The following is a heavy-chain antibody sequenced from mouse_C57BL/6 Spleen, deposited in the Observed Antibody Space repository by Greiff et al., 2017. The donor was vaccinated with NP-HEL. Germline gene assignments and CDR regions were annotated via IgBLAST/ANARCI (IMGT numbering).Heavy chain of an antibody. Sequence: VQLKESGPGLVKPSQSLSLTCSVTGYSITSGYYWNWIRQFPGNKLEWMGYISYDGSNNYNPSLKNRISITRDTSKNQFFLKLNSVTTEDTATYYCARERMGNYDVWGTGTTVTVSS. V-gene: IGHV3-6*01. D-gene: IGHD2-3*01. J-gene: IGHJ1*03. CDR3: ARERMGNYDV. CDR2: ISYDGSN. CDR1: GYSITSGYY.